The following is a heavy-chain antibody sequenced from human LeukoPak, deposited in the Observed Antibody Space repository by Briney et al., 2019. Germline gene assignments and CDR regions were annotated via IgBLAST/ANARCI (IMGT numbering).Heavy chain of an antibody. J-gene: IGHJ6*02. V-gene: IGHV3-21*01. CDR1: GFTFSSYS. CDR3: AGAASLGGDYGMDV. CDR2: ISSSSSYI. Sequence: GGSLRLSCAASGFTFSSYSMNWVRQAPGKGLEWVSSISSSSSYIYYADSVKGRFTISRDNAMNSLYLQMNSLRAEDTAVYYCAGAASLGGDYGMDVWGQGTTVTVSS. D-gene: IGHD2-21*01.